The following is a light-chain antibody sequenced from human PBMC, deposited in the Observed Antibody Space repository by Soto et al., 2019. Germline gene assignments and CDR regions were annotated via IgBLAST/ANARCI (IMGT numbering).Light chain of an antibody. CDR2: KAS. V-gene: IGKV1-5*03. J-gene: IGKJ1*01. CDR3: QQYNSFST. CDR1: QGISSW. Sequence: DIQMTQSPSTLSASVGDRVSITCRARQGISSWLAWYQQKPGKAPKLLIYKASSLESGVPSRFSGSGSGTEFTLTISSLQPDVFATYYCQQYNSFSTFGQGTKVEIK.